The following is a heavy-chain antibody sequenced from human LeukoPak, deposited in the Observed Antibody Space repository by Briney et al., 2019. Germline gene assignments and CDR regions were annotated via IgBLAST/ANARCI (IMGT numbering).Heavy chain of an antibody. CDR1: GGSFSGYY. J-gene: IGHJ4*02. CDR2: INHSGST. V-gene: IGHV4-34*01. CDR3: ARGRRNSSSYYRRDRIFDY. D-gene: IGHD3-22*01. Sequence: SETLSLTCAVYGGSFSGYYWSWIRQPPGKGLEWIGEINHSGSTNYNPSLKSRVTISVDTSKNQFSLKLSSVTAADTAVYYCARGRRNSSSYYRRDRIFDYWGQGTLVTVSS.